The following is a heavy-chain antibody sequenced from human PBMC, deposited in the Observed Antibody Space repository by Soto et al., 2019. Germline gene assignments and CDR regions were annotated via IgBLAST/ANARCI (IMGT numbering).Heavy chain of an antibody. J-gene: IGHJ4*02. CDR1: GGSISSSSYY. CDR2: IYYSGST. V-gene: IGHV4-39*01. Sequence: QLQLQESGPGLVKPSETLSLTCTVSGGSISSSSYYWGWIRQPPGKGLEWIGSIYYSGSTYYNPSLKSRVTISVDTSKNQFSLKLSSVTAADTAVYYCARLRALGDYLFDYWGQGTLVTVSS. CDR3: ARLRALGDYLFDY. D-gene: IGHD4-17*01.